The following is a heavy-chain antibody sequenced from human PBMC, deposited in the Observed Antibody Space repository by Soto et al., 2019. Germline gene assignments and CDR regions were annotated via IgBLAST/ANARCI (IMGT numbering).Heavy chain of an antibody. CDR1: GGSISSYY. CDR3: ARYKSNYYYGMDV. D-gene: IGHD1-20*01. V-gene: IGHV4-59*01. CDR2: IYYSGIT. Sequence: SETLSLTCTVSGGSISSYYWSWIRHPPGKGLEWIGYIYYSGITNYNPSLKSRVTISVDTSKNQFSLKLSSVTAADTAVYYCARYKSNYYYGMDVWGQGTTVTVSS. J-gene: IGHJ6*02.